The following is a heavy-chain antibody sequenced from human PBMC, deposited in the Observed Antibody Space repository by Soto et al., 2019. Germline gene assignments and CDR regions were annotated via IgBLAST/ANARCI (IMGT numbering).Heavy chain of an antibody. Sequence: SETLSLTCAVYGGSFRGYYWSWIRQPPGKGLEGIGEINHSGSTNDNPSLKSRVTISVDTSKNQFSLRLSSVTAADTAVYYCARGRGKKYSSGWYAYRGQGTLVTVSS. CDR1: GGSFRGYY. CDR2: INHSGST. J-gene: IGHJ4*02. V-gene: IGHV4-34*01. CDR3: ARGRGKKYSSGWYAY. D-gene: IGHD6-19*01.